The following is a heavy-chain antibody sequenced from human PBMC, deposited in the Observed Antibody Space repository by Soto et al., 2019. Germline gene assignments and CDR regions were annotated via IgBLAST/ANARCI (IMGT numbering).Heavy chain of an antibody. V-gene: IGHV1-18*01. J-gene: IGHJ5*01. CDR1: GSTFSSHG. Sequence: QVQLVQSGAEVRKPGASVKVSCKASGSTFSSHGIIWVRQAPGQGLEGRGWISGYNGNAKYAQRFQGRVTMTTDTSTSTVYMDLRSLGSDDSAVYYCAREGSYGWYDCWGQGTLVTVSS. D-gene: IGHD2-15*01. CDR2: ISGYNGNA. CDR3: AREGSYGWYDC.